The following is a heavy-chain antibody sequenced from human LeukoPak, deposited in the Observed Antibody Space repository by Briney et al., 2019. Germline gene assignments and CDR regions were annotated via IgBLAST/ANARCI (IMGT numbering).Heavy chain of an antibody. CDR2: IGTSSTTI. CDR1: GFTFSSYT. V-gene: IGHV3-48*01. Sequence: PGGSLRLSCAASGFTFSSYTMNWVRQPPGKGLEWVSNIGTSSTTIYYADSVKGRFTISRDNAKNSLYLQMNSLRADDTAVYYCARFAAGGSYYYCMDVWGKGTTVTVSS. D-gene: IGHD6-25*01. J-gene: IGHJ6*03. CDR3: ARFAAGGSYYYCMDV.